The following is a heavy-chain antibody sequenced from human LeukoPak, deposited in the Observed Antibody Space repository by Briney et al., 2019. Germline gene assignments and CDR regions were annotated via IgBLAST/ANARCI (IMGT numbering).Heavy chain of an antibody. Sequence: GGSLRLSCAASGFTFSSYGMHWVRQAPGKGLEWVAVIWYDGSNKYYADSVKGRFTISRDNSKNTLYLQMNSLRAEDTAVYYCARDASSADLDYWGQGTLVTVSS. CDR2: IWYDGSNK. CDR3: ARDASSADLDY. D-gene: IGHD6-19*01. V-gene: IGHV3-33*08. J-gene: IGHJ4*02. CDR1: GFTFSSYG.